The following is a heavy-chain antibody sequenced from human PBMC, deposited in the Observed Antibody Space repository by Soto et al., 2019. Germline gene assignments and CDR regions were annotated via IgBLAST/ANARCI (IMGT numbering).Heavy chain of an antibody. Sequence: LSLTCAVSGYPITSGYYWGWIRQPPGKGLEWIGSIYHSGSTYYNPSLKSRVTISVDTSKNQFSLKLSSVTAADTAVYYCARVLEYTRSRGYEYWFDPWGQGTLVTVSS. CDR3: ARVLEYTRSRGYEYWFDP. CDR1: GYPITSGYY. J-gene: IGHJ5*02. D-gene: IGHD5-12*01. V-gene: IGHV4-38-2*01. CDR2: IYHSGST.